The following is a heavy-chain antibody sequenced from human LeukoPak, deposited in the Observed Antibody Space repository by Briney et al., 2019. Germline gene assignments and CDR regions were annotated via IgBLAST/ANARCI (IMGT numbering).Heavy chain of an antibody. CDR1: GFTFSSYA. J-gene: IGHJ4*02. D-gene: IGHD6-6*01. CDR3: AKWKYSNSGIDDY. Sequence: PGGSLILSCAASGFTFSSYAMSWVRQVPGKGLEWVSVISGSGDNTYYADSVKGRFTISRDNSKNMLYLQMNSLRAEDTAVYYCAKWKYSNSGIDDYWGQGTLVTVSS. V-gene: IGHV3-23*01. CDR2: ISGSGDNT.